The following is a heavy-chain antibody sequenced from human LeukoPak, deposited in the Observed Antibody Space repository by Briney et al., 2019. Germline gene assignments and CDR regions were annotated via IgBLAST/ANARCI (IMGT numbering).Heavy chain of an antibody. CDR2: ISSSGFTL. J-gene: IGHJ6*03. D-gene: IGHD4-11*01. CDR1: GFTFSSYS. Sequence: GSLRLSCAASGFTFSSYSMNWVRQAPGKGLEWVSYISSSGFTLNYADSVKGRFTISRDNAKNSLYLQMNSLRAEDTAVYYCARGVPKTSYYYYYMDVWGKGTTVTISS. CDR3: ARGVPKTSYYYYYMDV. V-gene: IGHV3-48*01.